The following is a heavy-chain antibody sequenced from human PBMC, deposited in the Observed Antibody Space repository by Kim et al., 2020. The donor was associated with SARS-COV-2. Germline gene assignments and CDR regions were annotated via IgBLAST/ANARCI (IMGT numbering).Heavy chain of an antibody. V-gene: IGHV3-30-3*01. CDR2: ISYDGSNK. CDR3: ARDQDGSGSQVLGGFDY. Sequence: GGSLRLSCAASGFTFSSYAMHWVRQAPGKGLEWVAVISYDGSNKYYADSVKGRFTISRDNSKNTLYLQMNSLRAEDTAVYYCARDQDGSGSQVLGGFDY. D-gene: IGHD3-10*01. CDR1: GFTFSSYA. J-gene: IGHJ4*01.